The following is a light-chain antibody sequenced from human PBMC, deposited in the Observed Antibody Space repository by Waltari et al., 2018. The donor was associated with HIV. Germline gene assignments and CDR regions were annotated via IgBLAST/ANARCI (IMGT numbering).Light chain of an antibody. V-gene: IGKV3-15*01. J-gene: IGKJ1*01. CDR2: GTS. CDR3: HHDNNWRET. CDR1: QSVNSN. Sequence: ELLMTQSPATLSVSPGERATLSCRASQSVNSNLAWYQQKTGQTPRLLIYGTSTRATDSPARFSGSGSGTECTLTISSLQSEDFAVYYCHHDNNWRETFGQGTKVEIK.